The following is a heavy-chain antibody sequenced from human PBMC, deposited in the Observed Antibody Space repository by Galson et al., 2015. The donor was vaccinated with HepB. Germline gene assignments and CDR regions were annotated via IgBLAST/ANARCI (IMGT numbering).Heavy chain of an antibody. V-gene: IGHV1-69*04. J-gene: IGHJ1*01. CDR3: AREFWGYCSSTSCRSQYFQH. D-gene: IGHD2-2*01. CDR2: IIPILGIA. CDR1: GGTFSSYA. Sequence: KVSCKASGGTFSSYAISWVRQAPGQGLEWMGRIIPILGIANYAQKFQGRVTITADKSTSTAYMELSSLRSEDTAVYYCAREFWGYCSSTSCRSQYFQHWGQGTLVTVSS.